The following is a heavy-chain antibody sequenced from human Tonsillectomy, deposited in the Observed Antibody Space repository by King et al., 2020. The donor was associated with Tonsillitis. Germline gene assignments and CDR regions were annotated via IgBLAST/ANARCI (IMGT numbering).Heavy chain of an antibody. D-gene: IGHD5-18*01. V-gene: IGHV3-23*04. CDR2: ISGSGGST. Sequence: VQLVESGGGLVQPGGSLRLSCTASTFTFSSYAMGWVRQAPGKGLEWVSGISGSGGSTFYADSVKGRFTISRDNSKNTLYVQMNSLRAEDTALYYCAKGRAAMITPTGSMDVWGQGTTVTVSS. J-gene: IGHJ6*02. CDR1: TFTFSSYA. CDR3: AKGRAAMITPTGSMDV.